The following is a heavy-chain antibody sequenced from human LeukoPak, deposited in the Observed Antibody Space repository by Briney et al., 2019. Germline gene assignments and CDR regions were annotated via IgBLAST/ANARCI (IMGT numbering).Heavy chain of an antibody. Sequence: PGGSLRLSCAASGFTFSSYSMNWVRQAPGQGLEWVSSISSSSSYIYYADSVKGRFTISRDNAKNSLYLQMNSLRAEDTAVYYCARDDSSGYFDYWGQGTLVTVSS. CDR3: ARDDSSGYFDY. J-gene: IGHJ4*02. CDR1: GFTFSSYS. D-gene: IGHD3-22*01. CDR2: ISSSSSYI. V-gene: IGHV3-21*01.